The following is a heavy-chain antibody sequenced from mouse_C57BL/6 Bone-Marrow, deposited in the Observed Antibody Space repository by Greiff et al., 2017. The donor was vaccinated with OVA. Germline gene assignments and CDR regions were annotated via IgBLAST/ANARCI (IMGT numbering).Heavy chain of an antibody. D-gene: IGHD2-12*01. CDR1: GYAFSSSW. Sequence: QVQLQQSGPELVKPGASVKISCKASGYAFSSSWMNWVKQRPGKGLEWIGRIYPGDGDTNYNGKFKGKATLTADKSASTAYMQLSSLTSEDSAVYFCARHGDSYYASYFDNWGQGTTLTVSS. CDR2: IYPGDGDT. CDR3: ARHGDSYYASYFDN. V-gene: IGHV1-82*01. J-gene: IGHJ2*01.